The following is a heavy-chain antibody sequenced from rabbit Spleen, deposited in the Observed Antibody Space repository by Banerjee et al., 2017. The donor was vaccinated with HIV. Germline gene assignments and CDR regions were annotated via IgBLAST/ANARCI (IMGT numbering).Heavy chain of an antibody. D-gene: IGHD6-1*01. J-gene: IGHJ4*01. V-gene: IGHV1S45*01. CDR1: GFSFSSNW. CDR2: IDTNDGDT. Sequence: LEESGGGLVKPGGTLTLTCTVSGFSFSSNWICWVRQAPGKGLEWIACIDTNDGDTDYANWPKGRFTISKTSSTTVTLQMTSLTAADTATYFCARDVVGRAGVTYGYGTGFNLWGQGTLVTVS. CDR3: ARDVVGRAGVTYGYGTGFNL.